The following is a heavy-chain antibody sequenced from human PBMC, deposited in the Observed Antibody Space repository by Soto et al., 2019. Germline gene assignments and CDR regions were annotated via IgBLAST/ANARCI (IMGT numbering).Heavy chain of an antibody. CDR2: IHWDDDK. CDR1: GFSLSTSGVR. J-gene: IGHJ4*02. D-gene: IGHD6-6*01. CDR3: AHGYSSSSVFDY. Sequence: QITLKESGPTLVKPTQTLTLTCTFPGFSLSTSGVRVGWIRQPPGKALEWLALIHWDDDKNYSSSLKSRLTITKDTAKSQVGLTMTNIDPVDTGTYYCAHGYSSSSVFDYWGQGTLVTVSS. V-gene: IGHV2-5*02.